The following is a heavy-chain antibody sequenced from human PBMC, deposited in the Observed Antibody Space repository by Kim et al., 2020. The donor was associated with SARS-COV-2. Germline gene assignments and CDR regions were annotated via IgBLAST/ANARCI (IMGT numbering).Heavy chain of an antibody. CDR2: MNPNSGNT. J-gene: IGHJ4*02. CDR1: GYTFTSYD. CDR3: ARGIQWFGESNNDY. V-gene: IGHV1-8*01. Sequence: ASVKVSCKASGYTFTSYDINWVRQATGQGLEWMGWMNPNSGNTGYAQKFQGRVTMTRNTSISTAYMELSSLRSEDTAVYYCARGIQWFGESNNDYWGQGTLVTVSS. D-gene: IGHD3-10*01.